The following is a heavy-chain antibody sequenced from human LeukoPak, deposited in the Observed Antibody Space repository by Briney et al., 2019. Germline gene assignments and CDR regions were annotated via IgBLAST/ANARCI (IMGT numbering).Heavy chain of an antibody. CDR1: GFTFGSYW. J-gene: IGHJ4*02. V-gene: IGHV3-74*01. CDR3: ARSTMMYSSGWHGLDY. CDR2: INSDGSST. Sequence: GGSLRLSCAASGFTFGSYWMHWVRQAPGKGLVWVSGINSDGSSTTYVDSAKGRFTISRDNAKNTLYLQMNSLRAEDTAVYYCARSTMMYSSGWHGLDYWGQGTLVTVSS. D-gene: IGHD6-19*01.